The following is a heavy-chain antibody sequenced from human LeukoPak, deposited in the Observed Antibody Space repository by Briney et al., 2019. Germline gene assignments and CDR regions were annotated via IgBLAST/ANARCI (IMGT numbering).Heavy chain of an antibody. Sequence: SETLSLTCTVSGGSISSSSYYWGWIRQPPGKGLEWIGSIYYSGSTYYNPSLKSRVTISVDTSKNQFSLKLSSVTAADTAVYYCARVNLGSYYYYYYMDVWGKGATVTVSS. CDR1: GGSISSSSYY. J-gene: IGHJ6*03. V-gene: IGHV4-39*07. D-gene: IGHD1-26*01. CDR2: IYYSGST. CDR3: ARVNLGSYYYYYYMDV.